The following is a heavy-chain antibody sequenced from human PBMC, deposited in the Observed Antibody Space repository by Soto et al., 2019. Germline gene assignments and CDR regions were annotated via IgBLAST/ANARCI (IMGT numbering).Heavy chain of an antibody. Sequence: ASVKVSCKASVYTFTSYDINWLRQANGQGLEWMGWMNPNSGNTGYAQKFQGRATMTRNTSISTAYMELSSLRSEDTAVYYCARWPDGYYYYGMDVWGQGTTVTVSS. V-gene: IGHV1-8*01. CDR3: ARWPDGYYYYGMDV. CDR1: VYTFTSYD. J-gene: IGHJ6*02. CDR2: MNPNSGNT.